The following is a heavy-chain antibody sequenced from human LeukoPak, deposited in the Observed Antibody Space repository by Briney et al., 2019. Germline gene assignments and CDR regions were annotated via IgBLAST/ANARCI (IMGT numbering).Heavy chain of an antibody. D-gene: IGHD3-22*01. V-gene: IGHV4-31*03. CDR3: ATLGEYYDSSGYYYN. CDR2: IYYSGST. CDR1: GGSISSGGYY. Sequence: SQALSLTCTVSGGSISSGGYYWSWIRQHPGKGLEWIGYIYYSGSTYYNPSLKSRVTISVDTSKNQFSLKLTSVTAADTAVYYCATLGEYYDSSGYYYNWGQGTLVTVSS. J-gene: IGHJ4*02.